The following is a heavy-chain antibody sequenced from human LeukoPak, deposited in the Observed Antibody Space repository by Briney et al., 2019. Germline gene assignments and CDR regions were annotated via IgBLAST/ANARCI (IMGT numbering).Heavy chain of an antibody. Sequence: LSLTCVVYGGSFSGYYWSWIRQAPGKGLEWVSYISSSGSTIYCADSVKGRFTISRDNAKNSLYLQMNSLRAEDTAVYYCAREGLTIWGQGTMVTVSS. CDR1: GGSFSGYY. CDR2: ISSSGSTI. V-gene: IGHV3-11*01. J-gene: IGHJ3*02. CDR3: AREGLTI.